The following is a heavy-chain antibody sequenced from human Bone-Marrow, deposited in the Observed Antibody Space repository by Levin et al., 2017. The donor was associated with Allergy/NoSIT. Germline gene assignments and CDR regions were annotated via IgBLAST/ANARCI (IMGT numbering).Heavy chain of an antibody. CDR3: VRGEGDYVGDTFAL. D-gene: IGHD4-17*01. CDR1: GFSFSIFA. Sequence: HTGGSLRLSCAASGFSFSIFAMHWVRQAPGKGLEWVAVIWFDGGEKSYADSMKGRITISRDNSKNTLYLQMKSLRVEDTAVYYCVRGEGDYVGDTFALWGQGTMVTVSS. CDR2: IWFDGGEK. J-gene: IGHJ3*01. V-gene: IGHV3-33*01.